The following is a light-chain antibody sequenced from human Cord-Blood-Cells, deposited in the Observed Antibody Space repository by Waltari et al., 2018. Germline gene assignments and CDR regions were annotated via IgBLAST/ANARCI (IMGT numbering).Light chain of an antibody. CDR3: QQYYSYPWT. J-gene: IGKJ1*01. CDR2: AAS. Sequence: AIRITQSPSSLSASTGDRVTITCRASQGISSYLAWYQQKPGKAPKLLIYAASTLQSGVPSRFSGSGSGTDFTLTISCLQSEDFATYYCQQYYSYPWTFGQGNKVEIK. V-gene: IGKV1-8*01. CDR1: QGISSY.